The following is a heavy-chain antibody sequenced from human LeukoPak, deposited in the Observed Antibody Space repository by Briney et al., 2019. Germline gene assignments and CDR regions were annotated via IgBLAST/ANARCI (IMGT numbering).Heavy chain of an antibody. CDR2: ISSSSSYI. V-gene: IGHV3-21*01. J-gene: IGHJ5*02. CDR1: GFSFTFYS. D-gene: IGHD3/OR15-3a*01. Sequence: GGSLRLSCAASGFSFTFYSMNWVRQAPGKGLEWVSSISSSSSYIYYADSVKGRFTISRDNAKNSLYLQMNSLRAEDTAVYYCAVSIWTGYPNWFDPWGQGTLVTVSS. CDR3: AVSIWTGYPNWFDP.